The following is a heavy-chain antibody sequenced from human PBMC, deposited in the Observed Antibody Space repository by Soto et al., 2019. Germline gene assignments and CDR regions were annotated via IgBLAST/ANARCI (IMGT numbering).Heavy chain of an antibody. CDR2: IYAGDSDT. CDR1: GYSFTSYW. J-gene: IGHJ6*02. V-gene: IGHV5-51*01. D-gene: IGHD3-10*01. Sequence: GEALKISWKGSGYSFTSYWIGWVRQMPGKGLELMGIIYAGDSDTRYSPSFQGKVTISADKYISTAYLQWSSLKASDTAMYYCASGPAGEFGYSYYGMDXWGQGTTVPVS. CDR3: ASGPAGEFGYSYYGMDX.